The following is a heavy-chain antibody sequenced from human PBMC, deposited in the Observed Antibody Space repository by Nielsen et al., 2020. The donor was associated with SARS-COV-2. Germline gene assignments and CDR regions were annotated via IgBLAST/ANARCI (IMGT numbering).Heavy chain of an antibody. Sequence: SETLSLTCTVSGDSISSNNYYWGWIRQPPGKGLEWIGSINFIGNTYYRPSLKSRVTISVDTSKNQFSLKLSSMTAADTAVYYCGRRGRYFDWNWGQGTLVTVSS. CDR2: INFIGNT. D-gene: IGHD3-9*01. V-gene: IGHV4-39*01. J-gene: IGHJ4*02. CDR3: GRRGRYFDWN. CDR1: GDSISSNNYY.